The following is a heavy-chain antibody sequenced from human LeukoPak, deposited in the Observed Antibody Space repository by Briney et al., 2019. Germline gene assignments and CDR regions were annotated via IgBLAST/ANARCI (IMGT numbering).Heavy chain of an antibody. V-gene: IGHV6-1*01. CDR2: TYYRSKLYS. D-gene: IGHD6-19*01. J-gene: IGHJ5*02. Sequence: SQTLSLTCALSGDTFSSNFGAWGWLRQSPSRGLEWPGRTYYRSKLYSDSAESVKILITNPPDTSQYQSYLPLHYVTLEDTVVHYCVREQWLNWLDTWGEGSLVTVSS. CDR3: VREQWLNWLDT. CDR1: GDTFSSNFGA.